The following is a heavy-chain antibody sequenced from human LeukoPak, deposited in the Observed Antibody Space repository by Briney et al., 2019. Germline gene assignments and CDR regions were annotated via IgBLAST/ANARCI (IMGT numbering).Heavy chain of an antibody. CDR2: ISEDDEK. D-gene: IGHD5-18*01. CDR3: AHTPPQRRLHWFDS. CDR1: GFSLSTSGVG. J-gene: IGHJ5*01. Sequence: SGPTLVKPTQTLTLTCTFSGFSLSTSGVGVGWIRQPPGKALEWLAVISEDDEKLYSPSLKSRLTINKDTSQNQVVLTMTSLDPVDTATYYCAHTPPQRRLHWFDSWGQGTLVTVSS. V-gene: IGHV2-5*02.